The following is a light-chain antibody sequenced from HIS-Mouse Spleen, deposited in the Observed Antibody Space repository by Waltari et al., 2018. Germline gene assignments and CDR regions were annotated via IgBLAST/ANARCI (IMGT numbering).Light chain of an antibody. V-gene: IGLV2-14*01. CDR3: SSYTSSSTLV. CDR1: SSNIGSNY. Sequence: QSVLTQPPSASGTPGQRVTISCSGSSSNIGSNYVYWYQQLPGTAPKLMIYDVSNRPSGVSNRFSGSKSGNTASLTISGLQAEDEADYYCSSYTSSSTLVFGGGTKLTVL. CDR2: DVS. J-gene: IGLJ2*01.